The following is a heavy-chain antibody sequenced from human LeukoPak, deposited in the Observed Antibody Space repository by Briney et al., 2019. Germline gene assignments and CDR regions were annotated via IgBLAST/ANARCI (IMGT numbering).Heavy chain of an antibody. CDR2: IYYSGST. CDR3: ARAGSGYEQDFGY. V-gene: IGHV4-59*01. CDR1: GGSISSYY. J-gene: IGHJ4*02. D-gene: IGHD5-12*01. Sequence: PSETLSLTCTVSGGSISSYYWSWIRQPPGKGLEWIGYIYYSGSTNYNPSLKSRVTISVDTSKNQFSLKLSSVTAADTAVYYCARAGSGYEQDFGYWGQGTLVTVSS.